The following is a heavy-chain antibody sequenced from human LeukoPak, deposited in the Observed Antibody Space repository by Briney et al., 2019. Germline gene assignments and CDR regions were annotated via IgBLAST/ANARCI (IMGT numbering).Heavy chain of an antibody. CDR1: GGSISSYY. CDR3: ASGQYSSGWYYYYYMDV. D-gene: IGHD6-19*01. Sequence: SETLSLTCTVSGGSISSYYWSWIRQPPGKGLEWIGYIYYSGSTNYNPSLKSRVTISVDTSKNQFSLKLSSVTAADTAVYYCASGQYSSGWYYYYYMDVWGKGTTVTVSS. J-gene: IGHJ6*03. V-gene: IGHV4-59*01. CDR2: IYYSGST.